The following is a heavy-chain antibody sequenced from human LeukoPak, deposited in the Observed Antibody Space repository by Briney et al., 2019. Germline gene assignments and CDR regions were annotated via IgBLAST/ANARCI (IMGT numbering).Heavy chain of an antibody. CDR3: ASGEVVVPADADVTSGLGV. CDR1: GGSFINYY. CDR2: IIHSGST. V-gene: IGHV4-34*12. D-gene: IGHD2-2*01. J-gene: IGHJ6*02. Sequence: SETLSLTCAVYGGSFINYYWSWIRHPPGKGREWIGEIIHSGSTNYNPSLKSRVTIALDKSKNQFALKLSSVAAADTAVYYCASGEVVVPADADVTSGLGVWGQGTTVTVSS.